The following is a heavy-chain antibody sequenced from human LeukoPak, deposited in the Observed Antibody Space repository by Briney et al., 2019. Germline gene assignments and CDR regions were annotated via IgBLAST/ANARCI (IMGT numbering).Heavy chain of an antibody. Sequence: GASVTVSCTASGYTVTSYGISWVREAPGQGLEWMGWISAYNGNTNYAQKLQGRVTMTTDTSTSTAYMELSSLRSVDTAVYYCARGGSSGYYPYYWGQGTLVTVSS. CDR2: ISAYNGNT. CDR3: ARGGSSGYYPYY. J-gene: IGHJ4*02. CDR1: GYTVTSYG. D-gene: IGHD3-22*01. V-gene: IGHV1-18*01.